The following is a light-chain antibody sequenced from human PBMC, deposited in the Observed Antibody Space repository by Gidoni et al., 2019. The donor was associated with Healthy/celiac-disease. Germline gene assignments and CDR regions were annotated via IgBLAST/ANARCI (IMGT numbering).Light chain of an antibody. V-gene: IGKV1-27*01. CDR1: QGISTY. CDR3: QKYYSVPLT. Sequence: DFQLTPPPSSLSDSVGDRVTITCRASQGISTYLAWYQQKPGKVPKRLIFAASTLQSGVPSRFSGSGSGTDFTLTISSLQPEDVATYYCQKYYSVPLTFGGGTKVEIK. J-gene: IGKJ4*01. CDR2: AAS.